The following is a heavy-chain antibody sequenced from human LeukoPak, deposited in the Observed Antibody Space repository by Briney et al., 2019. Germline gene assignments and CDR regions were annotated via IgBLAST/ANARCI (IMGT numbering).Heavy chain of an antibody. CDR1: GFTFDDCA. D-gene: IGHD6-13*01. V-gene: IGHV3-43*02. Sequence: PGGSLRLSCAASGFTFDDCAMHWVRQAPGKGLEWVSLISGDGATTYYADSVKGRFTISRDNSKNSLYLQMNSLRTGDTALYYCAKVLLFYSSSWIDYWGQGTLVTVSS. CDR3: AKVLLFYSSSWIDY. J-gene: IGHJ4*02. CDR2: ISGDGATT.